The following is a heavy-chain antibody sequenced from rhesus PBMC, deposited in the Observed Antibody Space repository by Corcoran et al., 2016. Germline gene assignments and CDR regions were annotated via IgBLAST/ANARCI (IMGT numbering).Heavy chain of an antibody. D-gene: IGHD6-37*01. V-gene: IGHV4-122*02. CDR1: GSSISSCSY. Sequence: VQLPESGPGLVKPSETLSLTCAVSGSSISSCSYWRWIRPPPGKGLEWIGYITYSGSTSYNPSLKSRVTISRDTSKNQFSLKLSSVTAADTAVYYCARDRAIAVADYWGQGVLVTVSS. J-gene: IGHJ4*01. CDR2: ITYSGST. CDR3: ARDRAIAVADY.